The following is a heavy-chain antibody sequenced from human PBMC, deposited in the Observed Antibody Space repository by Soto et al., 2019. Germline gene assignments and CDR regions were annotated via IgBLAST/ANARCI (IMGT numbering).Heavy chain of an antibody. CDR2: IFYSGST. J-gene: IGHJ6*02. Sequence: SETLSLICTVSGGSISSSSYYWGWIRQPPGKGLEWIGSIFYSGSTYYNPSLKSRVTISVDTSKNQFSLKLSSVTAADTAVYYCARHLTYCSDGSCYSDFPYYGMDVWGQGTTVTVSS. CDR3: ARHLTYCSDGSCYSDFPYYGMDV. V-gene: IGHV4-39*01. CDR1: GGSISSSSYY. D-gene: IGHD2-15*01.